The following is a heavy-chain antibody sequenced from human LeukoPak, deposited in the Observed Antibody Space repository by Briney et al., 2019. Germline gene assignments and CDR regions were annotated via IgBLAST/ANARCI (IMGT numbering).Heavy chain of an antibody. V-gene: IGHV4-59*11. D-gene: IGHD2/OR15-2a*01. J-gene: IGHJ4*02. CDR3: ARGFYEPFAY. CDR1: GASISDQY. CDR2: IYYGGSP. Sequence: PSETLSLTCTVSGASISDQYWNWIRQTPGKGLEWIGYIYYGGSPNYNPSLKSRATISLDVSKNQFSLNLQSMTAADTAIYYCARGFYEPFAYWSQGTLVTVSS.